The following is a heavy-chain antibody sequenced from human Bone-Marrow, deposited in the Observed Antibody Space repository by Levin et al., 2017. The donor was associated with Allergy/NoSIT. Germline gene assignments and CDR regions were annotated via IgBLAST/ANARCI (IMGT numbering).Heavy chain of an antibody. Sequence: PAGGSLRLSCAASEFTVGNNYMAWVRQAPGKGLEWVSVIYSVGSTYYEDSVKGRFIISRDNSKNTLYLQMNSLRAEDTAVYYCSSAPGFSDYWGQGTLVTVSS. CDR1: EFTVGNNY. CDR2: IYSVGST. CDR3: SSAPGFSDY. V-gene: IGHV3-66*01. J-gene: IGHJ4*02.